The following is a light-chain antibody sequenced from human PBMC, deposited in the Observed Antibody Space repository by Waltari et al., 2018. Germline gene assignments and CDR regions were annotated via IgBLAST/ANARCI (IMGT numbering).Light chain of an antibody. CDR3: QQYGSSPSSIT. CDR1: QTLSSGR. J-gene: IGKJ5*01. Sequence: EIVLTLSPGTLAFAPGERTTLPCWASQTLSSGRLAWYQQKPGQAPRLLISDASNRATGIPDRFSGSGSGTHFTLTISRLEPEDFAVYYCQQYGSSPSSITFGQGTRLEIK. CDR2: DAS. V-gene: IGKV3-20*01.